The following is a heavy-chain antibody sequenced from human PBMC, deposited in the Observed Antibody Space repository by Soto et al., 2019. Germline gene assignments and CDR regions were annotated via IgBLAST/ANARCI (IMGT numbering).Heavy chain of an antibody. D-gene: IGHD5-18*01. Sequence: ASVKVSCKASGYTFTGYYMHWVRQAPGQGLEWMGWINPNSGGTNYAQKFQGWVTLTRDTSISTAYMELSRLRSDDTAVYYCAREGASYEQSSRLAPRGQGTLVPVSS. J-gene: IGHJ5*02. CDR3: AREGASYEQSSRLAP. V-gene: IGHV1-2*04. CDR2: INPNSGGT. CDR1: GYTFTGYY.